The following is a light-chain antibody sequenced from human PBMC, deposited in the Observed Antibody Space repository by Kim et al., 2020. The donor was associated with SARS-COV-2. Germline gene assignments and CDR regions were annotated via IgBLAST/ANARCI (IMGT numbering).Light chain of an antibody. CDR1: QSMNSY. CDR3: QQSYSTPYT. Sequence: SASVRDRVTITCQASQSMNSYLNWYQQKPGKAPKLLIYAASSLQSGVPSRFSGSRSGTDFTLTISSLQPEDFATYYCQQSYSTPYTFGQGTKLEI. J-gene: IGKJ2*01. V-gene: IGKV1-39*01. CDR2: AAS.